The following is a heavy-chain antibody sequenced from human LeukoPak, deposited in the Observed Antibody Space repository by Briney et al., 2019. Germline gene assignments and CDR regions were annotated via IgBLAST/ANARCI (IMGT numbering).Heavy chain of an antibody. CDR2: IYYSGST. CDR3: ASQIAVAGTWEAHYYYRMDV. J-gene: IGHJ6*02. V-gene: IGHV4-59*01. Sequence: SETLSLTCTVSGGSISSYYWSWIRQPPGKGLEWIGYIYYSGSTNYNPSLKSRVTISVDTSKNQFSLKLSSVTAADTAVYYCASQIAVAGTWEAHYYYRMDVWGQGTTVTVSS. CDR1: GGSISSYY. D-gene: IGHD6-19*01.